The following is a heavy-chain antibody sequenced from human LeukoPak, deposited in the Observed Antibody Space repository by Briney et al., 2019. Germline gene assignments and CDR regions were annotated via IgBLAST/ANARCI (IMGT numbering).Heavy chain of an antibody. D-gene: IGHD5-18*01. Sequence: PGGSLRLSCAASGFTFSSYAMHWVRQAPGKGLEWVAVISFDGRNKYYADSVKGRFTISRDNFKNTLDLQMNSLRAEDTALYYCAREYIQYSYGHGGAVYWGQGTLVTVSS. CDR2: ISFDGRNK. V-gene: IGHV3-30*04. CDR3: AREYIQYSYGHGGAVY. CDR1: GFTFSSYA. J-gene: IGHJ4*02.